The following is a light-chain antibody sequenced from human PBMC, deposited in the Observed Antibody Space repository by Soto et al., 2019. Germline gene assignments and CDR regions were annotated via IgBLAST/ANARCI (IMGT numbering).Light chain of an antibody. CDR3: QQYNNWPPLT. CDR2: GAS. Sequence: EIVMTQSPATLSVSPGERATLSCRASQSVSSNLAWYQQKLGQAPRLLIYGASTRATGIPDRFIGSGSGTEFTLTISSLQSEDFAIYYCQQYNNWPPLTFGGGTKVEIK. CDR1: QSVSSN. V-gene: IGKV3-15*01. J-gene: IGKJ4*01.